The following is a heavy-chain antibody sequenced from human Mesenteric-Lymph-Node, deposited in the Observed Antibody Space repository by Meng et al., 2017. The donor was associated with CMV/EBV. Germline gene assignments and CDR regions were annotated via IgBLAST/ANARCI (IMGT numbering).Heavy chain of an antibody. J-gene: IGHJ4*02. Sequence: FPVSGGSLSGCGCYWIWIRQRPEKGLEWIRYIYYSRSTYYNPSLKSRITISVDTSKNPFSLKLSSVAAADTAVYYCARDLRYGSGTWGQGTLVTVSS. CDR1: GGSLSGCGCY. CDR3: ARDLRYGSGT. V-gene: IGHV4-31*03. D-gene: IGHD3-10*01. CDR2: IYYSRST.